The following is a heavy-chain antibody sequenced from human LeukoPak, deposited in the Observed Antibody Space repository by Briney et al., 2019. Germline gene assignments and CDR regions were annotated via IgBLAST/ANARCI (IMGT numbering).Heavy chain of an antibody. CDR3: ARVRWSSAFDY. CDR1: GFSFSTYA. D-gene: IGHD1-26*01. J-gene: IGHJ4*02. V-gene: IGHV3-64*01. Sequence: GRSLRLSCAASGFSFSTYAMHWVRQAPGKGLEYVAAITSNGGSTYYASSVKGRFTISRDNSKNTLYLQMGSLRAEDMAAYYCARVRWSSAFDYWGQGSLVTVSS. CDR2: ITSNGGST.